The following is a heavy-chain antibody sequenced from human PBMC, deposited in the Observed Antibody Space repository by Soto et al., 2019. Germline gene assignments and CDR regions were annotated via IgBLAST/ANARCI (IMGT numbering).Heavy chain of an antibody. Sequence: EVQLLESGGGLVQPGGSLRLSCAASEFTFSSYSMIWVRQAPGKGLVWVSGVHGGGDITDYAESVKGRFTISRDNSKNTLYLQMNSLRAEDTAVFYCARGHFGVTMDVWGQGTTVTVSS. CDR1: EFTFSSYS. CDR3: ARGHFGVTMDV. J-gene: IGHJ6*02. V-gene: IGHV3-23*01. D-gene: IGHD3-3*01. CDR2: VHGGGDIT.